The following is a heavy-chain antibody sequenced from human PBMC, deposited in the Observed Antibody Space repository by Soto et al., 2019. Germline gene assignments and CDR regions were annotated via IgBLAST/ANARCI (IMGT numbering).Heavy chain of an antibody. Sequence: ASVKVSCKASGYTFTSYGISWVRQAPGQGLEWMGWISAYNGNTNYAQKLQGRVTMTTDTSTGTAYMELRSLRSDDTAVYYCARESLLWFGESLDFDYWGQGTLVTVSS. V-gene: IGHV1-18*01. CDR1: GYTFTSYG. J-gene: IGHJ4*02. D-gene: IGHD3-10*01. CDR3: ARESLLWFGESLDFDY. CDR2: ISAYNGNT.